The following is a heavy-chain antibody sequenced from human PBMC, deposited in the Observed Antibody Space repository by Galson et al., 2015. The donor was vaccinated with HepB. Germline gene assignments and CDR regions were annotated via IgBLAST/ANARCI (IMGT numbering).Heavy chain of an antibody. CDR1: GFIFRVYG. D-gene: IGHD5-12*01. V-gene: IGHV3-23*01. J-gene: IGHJ3*01. CDR2: ISDSGETT. Sequence: SLRLSCAASGFIFRVYGMSWVRQAPGKGLEWVASISDSGETTYYADSVKGRFTISRDNSKDTLFLQMDSLRAGDTAIYYCAKREYIVAFDLWGQGTMVTVSS. CDR3: AKREYIVAFDL.